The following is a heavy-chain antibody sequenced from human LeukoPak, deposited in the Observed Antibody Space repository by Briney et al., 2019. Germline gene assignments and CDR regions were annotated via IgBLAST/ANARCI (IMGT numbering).Heavy chain of an antibody. Sequence: ASVKISCKASGYTFMSYYMHWVRQAPGQGLEWMGIINPSGGSTVYARKFQGRVTMTRDMSTSTVYMELSSLRSEDTAVYYCARDHSGEWESVSGWWFDPWGQGTLVIVSS. D-gene: IGHD1-26*01. V-gene: IGHV1-46*01. CDR1: GYTFMSYY. CDR2: INPSGGST. J-gene: IGHJ5*02. CDR3: ARDHSGEWESVSGWWFDP.